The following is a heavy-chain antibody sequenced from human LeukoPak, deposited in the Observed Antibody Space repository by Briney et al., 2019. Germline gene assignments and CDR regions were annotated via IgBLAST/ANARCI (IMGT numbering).Heavy chain of an antibody. Sequence: GGSLRLPCAASGFTFSSYAMSWVRQAPGKGLEWVSAISGSGGSTYYADSVKGRFTISRGNSKNTLYLQMNSLRAEDTAVYYCAKDGPRTAAQNTFDYWGQGTLVTVSS. CDR1: GFTFSSYA. J-gene: IGHJ4*02. CDR3: AKDGPRTAAQNTFDY. CDR2: ISGSGGST. D-gene: IGHD6-13*01. V-gene: IGHV3-23*01.